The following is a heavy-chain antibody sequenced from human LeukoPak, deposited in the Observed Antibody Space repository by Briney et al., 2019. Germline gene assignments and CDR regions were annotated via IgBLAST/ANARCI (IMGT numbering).Heavy chain of an antibody. J-gene: IGHJ6*03. CDR2: IKQDGSEK. CDR1: GFTFSNYW. Sequence: GGSLRLSCAASGFTFSNYWMGWVRQAPGKGLEWVASIKQDGSEKYYVDSVKGRFTISRDNTKSSLYLQMNSLRDEDTAVYYCARDIGDCSILICYNHYYYMDVWGKGTTVTVSS. D-gene: IGHD2-2*01. CDR3: ARDIGDCSILICYNHYYYMDV. V-gene: IGHV3-7*01.